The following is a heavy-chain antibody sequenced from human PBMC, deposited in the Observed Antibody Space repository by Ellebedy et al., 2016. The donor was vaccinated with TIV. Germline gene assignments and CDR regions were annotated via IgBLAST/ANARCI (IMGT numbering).Heavy chain of an antibody. CDR1: GFSFRNYW. J-gene: IGHJ5*01. D-gene: IGHD4-17*01. CDR2: INQDGSET. CDR3: ARRGSYGDYAVQVNNWFDS. V-gene: IGHV3-7*01. Sequence: GESLKISCAASGFSFRNYWMGWVRQAPGKGLEWVANINQDGSETFVVDSVKGRFAISRDNAKNSLYLQMHSLRVEDTALYYCARRGSYGDYAVQVNNWFDSWGQGTLVTV.